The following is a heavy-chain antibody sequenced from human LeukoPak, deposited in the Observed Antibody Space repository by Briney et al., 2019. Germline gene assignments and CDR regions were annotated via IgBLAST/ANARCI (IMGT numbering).Heavy chain of an antibody. CDR2: ISGSGDNT. CDR1: GFTFSSYA. Sequence: PGGSLRLSCAASGFTFSSYAMSWVRQAPGKGLEWVSGISGSGDNTYYADSVKGRFTISRDNSKNTLYLQMNSLRAEDTAVYYCAKDSYGMDVWGQGTTVTVSS. J-gene: IGHJ6*02. CDR3: AKDSYGMDV. V-gene: IGHV3-23*01.